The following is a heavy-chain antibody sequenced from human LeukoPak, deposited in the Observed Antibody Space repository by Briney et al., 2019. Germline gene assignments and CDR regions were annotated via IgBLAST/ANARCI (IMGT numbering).Heavy chain of an antibody. J-gene: IGHJ4*02. V-gene: IGHV4-34*01. CDR1: CGTFSGYF. CDR2: INRTGAT. Sequence: PSETLSLTCAVYCGTFSGYFWSWIRQAPGKGLEWIGEINRTGATNYKSSLKDQVTISTDTSNNHFYLKLTSVTAADTAVYYCARGRWGWNTSSDWDFWGQGILVTVSS. CDR3: ARGRWGWNTSSDWDF. D-gene: IGHD3/OR15-3a*01.